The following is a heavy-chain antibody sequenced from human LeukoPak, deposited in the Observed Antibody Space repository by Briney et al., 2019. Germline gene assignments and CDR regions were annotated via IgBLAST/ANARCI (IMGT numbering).Heavy chain of an antibody. CDR2: INHSGST. CDR3: ACSVGAKYHFDY. J-gene: IGHJ4*02. D-gene: IGHD1-26*01. Sequence: SETLSLTCAVYGGSFSGYYWSWIRQPPGKGLEWIGEINHSGSTNYNPSLKSRVTISVDTSKNQFSLKLSSVTAADTAVYYCACSVGAKYHFDYWGQGTLVTVSS. CDR1: GGSFSGYY. V-gene: IGHV4-34*01.